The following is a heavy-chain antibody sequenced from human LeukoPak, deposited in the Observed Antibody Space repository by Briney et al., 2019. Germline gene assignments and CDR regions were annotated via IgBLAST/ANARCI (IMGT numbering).Heavy chain of an antibody. CDR2: ISAYNGDT. J-gene: IGHJ3*01. CDR3: ARPLTHYCDSSGRYGFGV. V-gene: IGHV1-18*01. D-gene: IGHD3-22*01. CDR1: GYRSSSYG. Sequence: ASVKVSFKASGYRSSSYGIGWVRQAPGQGLEWMGWISAYNGDTNSAQKFQGRVTMTTDTSTSTAYMELRSLRSDDTAVYYCARPLTHYCDSSGRYGFGVWGQGTLVIVSS.